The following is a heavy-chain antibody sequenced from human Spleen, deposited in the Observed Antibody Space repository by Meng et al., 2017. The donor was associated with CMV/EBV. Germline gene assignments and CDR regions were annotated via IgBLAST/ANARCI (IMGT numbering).Heavy chain of an antibody. Sequence: SCGSISSGDYYWSWIRQPPGKGLEWIGYIYYSGSTYYNPSLKSRVTISVDTSKNQFSLKLSSVTAADTAVYYCARDYYDSSGYYRPDYWGQGTLVTVSS. CDR2: IYYSGST. CDR1: CGSISSGDYY. V-gene: IGHV4-30-4*01. J-gene: IGHJ4*02. D-gene: IGHD3-22*01. CDR3: ARDYYDSSGYYRPDY.